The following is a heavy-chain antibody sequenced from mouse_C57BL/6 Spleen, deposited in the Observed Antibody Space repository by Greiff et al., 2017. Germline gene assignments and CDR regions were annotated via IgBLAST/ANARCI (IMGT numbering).Heavy chain of an antibody. CDR2: IDPETGGT. CDR1: GYTFTDYE. Sequence: VQLQQSGAELVRPGASVTLSCKASGYTFTDYEMHWVKQTPVHGLEWIGAIDPETGGTAYNQKFKGKAILTADKSSSTAYMELRSLTSEDSAVYFCTRSDCSSSYLYFDVWGTGTTVTVSS. V-gene: IGHV1-15*01. J-gene: IGHJ1*03. CDR3: TRSDCSSSYLYFDV. D-gene: IGHD1-1*01.